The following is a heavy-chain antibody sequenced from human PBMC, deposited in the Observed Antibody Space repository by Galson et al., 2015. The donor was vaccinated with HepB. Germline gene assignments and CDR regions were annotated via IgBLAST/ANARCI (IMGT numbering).Heavy chain of an antibody. J-gene: IGHJ4*02. CDR1: GGGFLTNG. V-gene: IGHV1-69*13. CDR3: ARASNNPYDYVWGPSH. Sequence: SVKVSCKASGGGFLTNGISWVRQAPGQGLEWMGGIIPIFGKPNYARRFQGRVTITADESSATAYLELSSLRFEDTALYYCARASNNPYDYVWGPSHWDQGTLVIVSS. D-gene: IGHD3-16*01. CDR2: IIPIFGKP.